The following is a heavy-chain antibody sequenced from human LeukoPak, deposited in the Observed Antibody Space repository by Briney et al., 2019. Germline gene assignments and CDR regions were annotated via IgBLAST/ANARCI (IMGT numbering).Heavy chain of an antibody. CDR1: GFTFSSYS. J-gene: IGHJ3*02. CDR3: ARVQSSWGGRYFDWLPAFDI. Sequence: GSLRLSCAASGFTFSSYSMNWVRQTPGTGLEWIGDINHGGNTNYNPSLKSRVTISVDTSKNHYSLKMNSVTAADTAIYYCARVQSSWGGRYFDWLPAFDIWGQGAVVTVSS. D-gene: IGHD3-9*01. CDR2: INHGGNT. V-gene: IGHV4-34*01.